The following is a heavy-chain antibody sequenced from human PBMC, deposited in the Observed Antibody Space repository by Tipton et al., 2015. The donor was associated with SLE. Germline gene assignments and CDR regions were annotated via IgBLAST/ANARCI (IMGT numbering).Heavy chain of an antibody. J-gene: IGHJ6*02. CDR1: GASVSSFC. D-gene: IGHD3-16*01. Sequence: TLSLTCTVSGASVSSFCWNWIRQSPGKGLEWIGCVCNSGRANYDPSLKSRGTISVDTSRNHFSLELTSVTAADTAVYYCARQRLRLLSPLDSWGQGTTVTVSS. CDR3: ARQRLRLLSPLDS. V-gene: IGHV4-59*08. CDR2: VCNSGRA.